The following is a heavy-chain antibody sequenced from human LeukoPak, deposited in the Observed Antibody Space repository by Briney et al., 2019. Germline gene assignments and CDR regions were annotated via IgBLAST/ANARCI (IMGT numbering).Heavy chain of an antibody. D-gene: IGHD5-12*01. Sequence: GGSLRLSCAASGFTFTTNAMSWVRQASGKGLEWVSAISGRTGATYYADSEKGRFTISRDNSKSTLYLQMGSLRAEDTAVYYCAKCGNSGCHLIDYWGQGTLVTVFS. CDR1: GFTFTTNA. CDR3: AKCGNSGCHLIDY. V-gene: IGHV3-23*01. CDR2: ISGRTGAT. J-gene: IGHJ4*02.